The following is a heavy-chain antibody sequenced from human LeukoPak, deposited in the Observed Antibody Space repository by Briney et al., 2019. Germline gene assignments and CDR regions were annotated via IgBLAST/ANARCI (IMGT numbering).Heavy chain of an antibody. CDR3: DRYGSGSYLSWFDP. CDR2: IKQDGSEK. Sequence: GGSLRLSCAASGFTFSSYWMSWVRQAPGKGLEWVANIKQDGSEKYYVDSVKGRFTISRDNSKNTLYLQMNSLRAEDTAVYYCDRYGSGSYLSWFDPWGQGTLVTVSS. CDR1: GFTFSSYW. V-gene: IGHV3-7*03. D-gene: IGHD3-10*01. J-gene: IGHJ5*02.